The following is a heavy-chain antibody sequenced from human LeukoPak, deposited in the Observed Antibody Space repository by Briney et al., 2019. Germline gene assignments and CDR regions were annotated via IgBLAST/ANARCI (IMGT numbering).Heavy chain of an antibody. CDR1: GYTFTSYY. V-gene: IGHV1-46*01. Sequence: ASVKVSCKASGYTFTSYYMHWVRQAPGQGLEWMGLINPTGGSTGYAQKLQGRVTMTRDMSTSTDYMELSSLRSEDTAIYYCARDNSVGDNAWWFDPWGQGTLVTVSS. J-gene: IGHJ5*02. D-gene: IGHD1-26*01. CDR3: ARDNSVGDNAWWFDP. CDR2: INPTGGST.